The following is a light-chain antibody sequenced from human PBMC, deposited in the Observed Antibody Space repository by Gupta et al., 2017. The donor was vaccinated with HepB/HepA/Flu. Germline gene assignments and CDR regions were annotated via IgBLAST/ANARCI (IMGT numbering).Light chain of an antibody. CDR1: QSVSSY. J-gene: IGKJ4*01. V-gene: IGKV3-11*01. CDR2: NAS. Sequence: EIVLTQPLPTLSLSQGERATLSCRASQSVSSYLAWYRQKPGQAPRLLIYNASNRATGIPARFSGSGSGTDFTLTISSLEPEDFAVYYCQQRGNWPFTFGGGTKVEI. CDR3: QQRGNWPFT.